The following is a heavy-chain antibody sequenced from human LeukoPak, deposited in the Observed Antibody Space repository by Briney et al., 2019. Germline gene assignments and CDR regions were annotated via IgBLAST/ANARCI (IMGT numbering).Heavy chain of an antibody. J-gene: IGHJ4*02. Sequence: GGSLRLSCAASGFTFSSYWMHWVRQAPGKGLVLVSRLNSDGSSTTYADSVKGRFTISRDNAKNTLYLQMNSLRAEDTAVYYCARVSDYGGNSLGYWGQGTLVTVSS. D-gene: IGHD4-23*01. CDR1: GFTFSSYW. V-gene: IGHV3-74*01. CDR2: LNSDGSST. CDR3: ARVSDYGGNSLGY.